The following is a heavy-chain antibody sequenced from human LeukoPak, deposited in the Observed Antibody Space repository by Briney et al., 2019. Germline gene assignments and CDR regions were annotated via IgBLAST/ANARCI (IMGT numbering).Heavy chain of an antibody. CDR1: GGLISSGGYY. J-gene: IGHJ4*02. CDR2: IYYSGST. D-gene: IGHD4-23*01. CDR3: ARGRDYGGNSAFPGEYYFDY. Sequence: SETLSLTCTVSGGLISSGGYYWTWVRQQPGKGLDWIGYIYYSGSTYYNPSLKSRLTISADTSKNQFSLKLSSVTAADTAVYYCARGRDYGGNSAFPGEYYFDYWGQGTLVTVSS. V-gene: IGHV4-31*02.